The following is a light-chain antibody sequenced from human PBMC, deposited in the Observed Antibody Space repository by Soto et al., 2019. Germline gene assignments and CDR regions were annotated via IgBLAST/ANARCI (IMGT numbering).Light chain of an antibody. V-gene: IGKV3-20*01. Sequence: EFVLTQSPGTLSLFPGERATLFCRAKQSVHSLLAWYQQIPGEAPRLLVYGASSRATGIPDRFSGSGSGTDCTLTISRLEPEDFAVYYCQQYYTLALTFGGGTKV. J-gene: IGKJ4*01. CDR3: QQYYTLALT. CDR1: QSVHSL. CDR2: GAS.